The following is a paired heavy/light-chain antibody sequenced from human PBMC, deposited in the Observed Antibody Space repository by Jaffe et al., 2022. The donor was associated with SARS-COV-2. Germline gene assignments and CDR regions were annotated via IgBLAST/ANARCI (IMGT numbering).Light chain of an antibody. CDR1: QSVSSN. CDR3: QQYNNWPPAYT. V-gene: IGKV3-15*01. CDR2: GAS. J-gene: IGKJ2*01. Sequence: EIVMTQSPATLSVSPGERATLSCRASQSVSSNLAWYQQKPGQAPRLLIYGASTRATGIPARFSGSGSGTEFTLTISSLQSEDFAVYYCQQYNNWPPAYTFGQGTKLEIK.
Heavy chain of an antibody. CDR3: ARNSRGIVATISLAKTYYFDY. Sequence: QLQLQESGPGLVKPSETLSLSCTVSGGSISSSSYYWGWIRQPPGKGLEWIGSMYYSGSTYYNPSLKSRVTISVDTSKNQFSLKLSSVTAADTAVYYCARNSRGIVATISLAKTYYFDYWGQGTLVTVSS. CDR1: GGSISSSSYY. J-gene: IGHJ4*02. V-gene: IGHV4-39*01. D-gene: IGHD5-12*01. CDR2: MYYSGST.